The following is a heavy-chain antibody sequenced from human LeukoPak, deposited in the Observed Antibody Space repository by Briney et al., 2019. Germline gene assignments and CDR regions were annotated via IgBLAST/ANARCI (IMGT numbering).Heavy chain of an antibody. CDR3: ARTSQPTSSWYRG. CDR2: INHSGST. CDR1: GGSFSGYY. V-gene: IGHV4-34*01. J-gene: IGHJ4*02. Sequence: SETLSLTCAVYGGSFSGYYWSWIRQPPGKGLEWIGEINHSGSTNYNPSLKSRVTISVDTSKNQFSLKLSSVTAADTAVYYCARTSQPTSSWYRGWGQGTLVTVSS. D-gene: IGHD6-13*01.